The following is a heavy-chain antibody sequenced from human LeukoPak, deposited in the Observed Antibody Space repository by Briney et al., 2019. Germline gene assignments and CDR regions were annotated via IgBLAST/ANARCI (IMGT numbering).Heavy chain of an antibody. V-gene: IGHV3-21*01. CDR2: IGPTGTDR. CDR1: GFTFSSCG. CDR3: ATETIGRHYDY. J-gene: IGHJ4*02. D-gene: IGHD1-14*01. Sequence: KPGGSLRLSCAASGFTFSSCGFNWVRQAPGKGLEWVSSIGPTGTDRYYADSVRGRFTISRDNAKNSTYLQMDSLRDEDTAVYYCATETIGRHYDYWGQGTLLTVSS.